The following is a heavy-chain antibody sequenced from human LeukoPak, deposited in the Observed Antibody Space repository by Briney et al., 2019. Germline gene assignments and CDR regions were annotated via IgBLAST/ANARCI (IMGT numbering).Heavy chain of an antibody. J-gene: IGHJ4*02. D-gene: IGHD1-26*01. CDR3: ARDGISATDY. CDR1: GYSFTSYA. Sequence: ASVKVSCKASGYSFTSYAINWVRQAPGQGLEWMGWISTNNGNTNYARNLQGRVTLTTDTSTSTAYMELRSLRSDDTAVYYCARDGISATDYWGQGTLVTVSS. CDR2: ISTNNGNT. V-gene: IGHV1-18*04.